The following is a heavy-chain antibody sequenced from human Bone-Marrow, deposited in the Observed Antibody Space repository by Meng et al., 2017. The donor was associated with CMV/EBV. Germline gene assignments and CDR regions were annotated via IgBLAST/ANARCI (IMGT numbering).Heavy chain of an antibody. CDR2: MNPNSGNT. J-gene: IGHJ5*02. CDR1: GYTFSSYD. Sequence: ASVKVSCKASGYTFSSYDINWVRQATGQGLEWMGWMNPNSGNTGYAQKFQGRVTITRNTSISTAYMELSSLRSEDTAVYYCARGLPLGYCSGGSCPEVWFDPWGQGTLVTFYS. CDR3: ARGLPLGYCSGGSCPEVWFDP. D-gene: IGHD2-15*01. V-gene: IGHV1-8*03.